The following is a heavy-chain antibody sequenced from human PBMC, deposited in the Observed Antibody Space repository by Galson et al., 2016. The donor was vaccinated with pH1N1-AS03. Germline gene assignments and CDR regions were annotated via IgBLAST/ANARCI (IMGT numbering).Heavy chain of an antibody. CDR3: TRDLGRFLEWVLDY. CDR2: ISFDGSSK. D-gene: IGHD3-3*01. V-gene: IGHV3-30*04. J-gene: IGHJ4*02. Sequence: SLRLSCAASGFTFNVYAMHWVRQSPGKGLEWVAAISFDGSSKHYADSVKGRFTISRDDAKNTLYLQMNSLRSEDTAVYFCTRDLGRFLEWVLDYWGQGSLVTVSS. CDR1: GFTFNVYA.